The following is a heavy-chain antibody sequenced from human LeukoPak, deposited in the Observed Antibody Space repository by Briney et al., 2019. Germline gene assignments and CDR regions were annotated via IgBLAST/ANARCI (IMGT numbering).Heavy chain of an antibody. D-gene: IGHD4-23*01. CDR2: ITPNSGGT. Sequence: ASVKVSCKASGYTFTGYYMHWVRQAPGQRIEWMGWITPNSGGTNYAQKFQGRVTMTRDPSISTAYMELSRLRSDDTAVYYCARANSLNWFDPWGQGTLVTVSS. CDR1: GYTFTGYY. CDR3: ARANSLNWFDP. J-gene: IGHJ5*02. V-gene: IGHV1-2*02.